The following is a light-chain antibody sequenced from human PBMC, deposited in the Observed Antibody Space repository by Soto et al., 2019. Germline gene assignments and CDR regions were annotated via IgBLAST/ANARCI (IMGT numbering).Light chain of an antibody. CDR3: SSYAYSSTRV. CDR2: EVT. CDR1: SSDVGVYNY. J-gene: IGLJ3*02. Sequence: QSALTQPPSASGSPGQSVTISCTGTSSDVGVYNYVSWYQQHPGKAPKLMIYEVTKRPSGVPDRFSGSRSGNTASLTVSGLQADDEADYYCSSYAYSSTRVFGGGTKLTVL. V-gene: IGLV2-8*01.